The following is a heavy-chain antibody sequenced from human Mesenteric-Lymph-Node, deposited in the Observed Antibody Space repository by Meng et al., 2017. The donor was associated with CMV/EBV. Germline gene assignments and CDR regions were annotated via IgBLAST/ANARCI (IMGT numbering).Heavy chain of an antibody. D-gene: IGHD3-9*01. V-gene: IGHV3-23*03. CDR2: IYSGGSST. CDR1: GFTFSSYP. J-gene: IGHJ4*02. CDR3: AKKGDTGYYFDS. Sequence: GESLKISCAASGFTFSSYPMSWVRQAPGKGLEWVSVIYSGGSSTYYAESVKGRFTISRDNSKNTLSLQMNSLSAEDTAVYYCAKKGDTGYYFDSWSQGTLVTVSS.